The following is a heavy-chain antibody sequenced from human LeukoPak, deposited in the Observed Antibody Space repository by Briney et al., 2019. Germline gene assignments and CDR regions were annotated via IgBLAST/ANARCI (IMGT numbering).Heavy chain of an antibody. V-gene: IGHV3-30-3*01. Sequence: GGSLRLSCAASGFTFSSYAMHWVRQAPGKGLEGVAVISYDGSNKYYADSVKGRFTISRDNSKNTLYLQMNSLRAEDTAVYYCAKDHRYAFGSPYYFDYWGQGTLVTVSS. CDR1: GFTFSSYA. CDR2: ISYDGSNK. CDR3: AKDHRYAFGSPYYFDY. J-gene: IGHJ4*02. D-gene: IGHD3-16*01.